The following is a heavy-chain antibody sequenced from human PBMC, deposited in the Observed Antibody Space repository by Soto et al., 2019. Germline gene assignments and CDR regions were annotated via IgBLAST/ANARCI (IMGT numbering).Heavy chain of an antibody. CDR3: ARERHGESFTDF. CDR2: ISYDGNDK. D-gene: IGHD4-17*01. J-gene: IGHJ4*02. CDR1: GFTFSRSA. V-gene: IGHV3-30-3*01. Sequence: QVQLVESGGGVVHAGRSLRLSCAASGFTFSRSAMHWVRQAPGKGLEWVAVISYDGNDKFYADSVKGRFTISRDNSKSTVYLEVNSLRGEDTAVYYCARERHGESFTDFWGQGTLVTVSS.